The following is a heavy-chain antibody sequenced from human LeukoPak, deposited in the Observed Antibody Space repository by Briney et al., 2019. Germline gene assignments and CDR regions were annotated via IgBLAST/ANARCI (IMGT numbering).Heavy chain of an antibody. CDR1: VGTFSRYA. J-gene: IGHJ4*02. CDR3: ARDSDSRTRHGY. CDR2: IIPIFGTA. V-gene: IGHV1-69*01. Sequence: SVKVSCKASVGTFSRYAISWVRQAPGQGLEWMGGIIPIFGTANYAQKFQGRVTITADESKSTAYMELSSLRSEDRAVYYCARDSDSRTRHGYWGQGTLVSVSS. D-gene: IGHD2-2*01.